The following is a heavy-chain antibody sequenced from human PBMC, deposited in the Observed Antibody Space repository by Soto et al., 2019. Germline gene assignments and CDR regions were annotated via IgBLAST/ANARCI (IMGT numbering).Heavy chain of an antibody. CDR3: TGAYYDINGYILDP. CDR1: GSSMTTYY. Sequence: SETLSLTCSVSGSSMTTYYWHWIRQAPGKGLEWIGFIYNSGRGSTGSNPSLSSRVTFSIETSKNQFSLKLDSVTAADTAVYYCTGAYYDINGYILDPWGQGTSVTVSS. D-gene: IGHD3-22*01. V-gene: IGHV4-59*01. J-gene: IGHJ5*02. CDR2: IYNSGRGST.